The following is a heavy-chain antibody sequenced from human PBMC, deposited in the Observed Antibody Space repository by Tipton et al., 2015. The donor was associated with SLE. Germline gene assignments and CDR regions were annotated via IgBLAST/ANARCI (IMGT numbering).Heavy chain of an antibody. D-gene: IGHD6-19*01. CDR1: GFTFSNYG. V-gene: IGHV3-23*01. J-gene: IGHJ4*02. CDR3: AKLGSGWTYYFDY. CDR2: ISGRGGST. Sequence: GSLRLSCAASGFTFSNYGMNWVRQAPGKGLEWVSLISGRGGSTYYADSVKGRFTISRDNSKNTLYLQMNSLRAEDTAVYYCAKLGSGWTYYFDYWGQGTLVTVSS.